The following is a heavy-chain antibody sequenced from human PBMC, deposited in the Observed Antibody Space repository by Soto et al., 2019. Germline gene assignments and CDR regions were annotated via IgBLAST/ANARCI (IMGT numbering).Heavy chain of an antibody. CDR1: GFTFRSSG. CDR3: AKSPPAVAGYFDY. D-gene: IGHD6-19*01. J-gene: IGHJ4*02. Sequence: GGSLRLSCAASGFTFRSSGMHWVRQAPGKGLEWVAVTSFDGSSGYYADSVRGRFTISRDNSNNTLYLQMNSLRAEDTAVYYCAKSPPAVAGYFDYWGQGTLVTVSS. V-gene: IGHV3-30*18. CDR2: TSFDGSSG.